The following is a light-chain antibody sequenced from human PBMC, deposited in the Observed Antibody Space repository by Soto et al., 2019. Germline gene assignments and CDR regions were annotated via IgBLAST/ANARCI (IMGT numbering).Light chain of an antibody. Sequence: EIVMTQSPATLSVSPGERATLSCRASQSVSGNLAWYQQKPGQAPTLLIYAASTRVTGIPARFSGSGSGTEFTLTISSMQSEDFAVYYCQQYNNWPPITFGPGTKVDIK. J-gene: IGKJ3*01. CDR1: QSVSGN. CDR2: AAS. V-gene: IGKV3-15*01. CDR3: QQYNNWPPIT.